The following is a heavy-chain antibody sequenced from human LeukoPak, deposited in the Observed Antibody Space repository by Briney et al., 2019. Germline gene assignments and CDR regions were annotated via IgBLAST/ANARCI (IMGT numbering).Heavy chain of an antibody. CDR1: GFTFSSFG. Sequence: GGSLRLSCAASGFTFSSFGMHWLRQAPGKGLEWVVFIRYDGSNKYYADSVKGRFTISRDNSKNTLYLQMNSLRAEDTAVYYCAKDRIGGYSYGVDFDYWGQGTLVTVSS. CDR3: AKDRIGGYSYGVDFDY. CDR2: IRYDGSNK. D-gene: IGHD5-18*01. J-gene: IGHJ4*02. V-gene: IGHV3-30*02.